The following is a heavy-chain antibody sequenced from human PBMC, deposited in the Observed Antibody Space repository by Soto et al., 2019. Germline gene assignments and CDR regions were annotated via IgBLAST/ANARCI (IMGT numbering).Heavy chain of an antibody. CDR3: AHRRGAAAGTWFDP. Sequence: SGPTLVKPTQTLTLTCTFSGFSLSTSGVGVGWIRQPPGKALEWLALIYWDDDKRYSPSLKSRLTITKDTSKNQVVLTMTNMDPVDTATYYCAHRRGAAAGTWFDPWGQGTLVTVSS. J-gene: IGHJ5*02. V-gene: IGHV2-5*02. D-gene: IGHD6-13*01. CDR1: GFSLSTSGVG. CDR2: IYWDDDK.